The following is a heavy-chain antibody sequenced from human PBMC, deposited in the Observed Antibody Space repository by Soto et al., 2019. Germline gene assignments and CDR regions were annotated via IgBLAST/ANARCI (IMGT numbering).Heavy chain of an antibody. J-gene: IGHJ4*02. CDR3: ATRSPAFDY. V-gene: IGHV1-18*01. CDR2: INTSKGNT. Sequence: QVKLVQSGPEVKKPGAAVKVSCKTSGYTFTSFGITWVRQAPGQGLEWMGWINTSKGNTNYAQKFQGRVTMTTDTSTRTAYMELRSLRSDDTAVYYCATRSPAFDYWGQGTLVTVSS. CDR1: GYTFTSFG.